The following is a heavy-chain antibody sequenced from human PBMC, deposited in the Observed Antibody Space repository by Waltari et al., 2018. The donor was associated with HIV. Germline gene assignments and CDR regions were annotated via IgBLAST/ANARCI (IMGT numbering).Heavy chain of an antibody. CDR2: TYYSGTT. CDR3: ASWRVGGSSSDYFDY. Sequence: QVQLQESGPGLVEPSQTLSLTCTVSGGSISSGGYYWSWIRQHPGKGLEWIGYTYYSGTTYDHPSLKSRVTISVDTSKNQFSLKLSSVTAADTAVDYCASWRVGGSSSDYFDYWGQGTLVTVSS. D-gene: IGHD6-6*01. CDR1: GGSISSGGYY. J-gene: IGHJ4*02. V-gene: IGHV4-31*03.